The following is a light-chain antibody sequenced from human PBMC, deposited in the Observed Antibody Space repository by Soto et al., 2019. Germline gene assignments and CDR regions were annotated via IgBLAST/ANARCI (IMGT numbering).Light chain of an antibody. CDR3: QQRSNWLT. CDR2: DAS. Sequence: EIVLTQSPATLSLSPGERATLSCRASQSVSSYLAWYQQKPGQAPRLLIYDASNRATGIPARFSGSGSGTDFTRTISSLEPDDFAVDYCQQRSNWLTFGQGTKVEIK. J-gene: IGKJ1*01. CDR1: QSVSSY. V-gene: IGKV3-11*01.